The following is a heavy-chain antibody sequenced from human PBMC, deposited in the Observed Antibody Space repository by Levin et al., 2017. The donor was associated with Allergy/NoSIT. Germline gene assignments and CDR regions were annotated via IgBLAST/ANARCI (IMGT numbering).Heavy chain of an antibody. CDR2: IYYSGTT. D-gene: IGHD1-1*01. Sequence: SQTLSLTCTVSDGSISGYHWSWIRQPPGKGLEWIGFIYYSGTTDYNPSLKSRVTMSVDTSKNQFSLRLSSVTAADTAVYYCARDWVLPHSDYYVDVWGKGTTVTVSS. CDR3: ARDWVLPHSDYYVDV. J-gene: IGHJ6*03. V-gene: IGHV4-59*01. CDR1: DGSISGYH.